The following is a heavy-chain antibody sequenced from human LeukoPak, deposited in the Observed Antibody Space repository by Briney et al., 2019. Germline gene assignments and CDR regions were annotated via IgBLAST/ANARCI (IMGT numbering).Heavy chain of an antibody. CDR3: ALLWFGDGYYYYGMDV. Sequence: RRSLRHFCAPSGFTFSSCFIHWVDQAPPKGLAWVACISLFGSNKYYPDAVKGRFSISRDNSKNTLYLQMNSLSAEDTAVYYCALLWFGDGYYYYGMDVWGQGTTVTVSS. CDR1: GFTFSSCF. J-gene: IGHJ6*02. CDR2: ISLFGSNK. D-gene: IGHD3-10*01. V-gene: IGHV3-30*03.